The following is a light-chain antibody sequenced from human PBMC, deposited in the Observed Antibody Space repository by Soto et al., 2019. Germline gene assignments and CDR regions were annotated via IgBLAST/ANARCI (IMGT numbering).Light chain of an antibody. CDR2: LAS. V-gene: IGKV3-11*01. J-gene: IGKJ1*01. Sequence: EIVLTQSPATLSSFPGDRVTLSCRASQAVNTRLAWYQHKPGQAPRLLIYLASNRAAGVPARFSGSGSGTDFTLTISSLEPEDFALYYCQQRSSWPRTFGQGTKVDIK. CDR3: QQRSSWPRT. CDR1: QAVNTR.